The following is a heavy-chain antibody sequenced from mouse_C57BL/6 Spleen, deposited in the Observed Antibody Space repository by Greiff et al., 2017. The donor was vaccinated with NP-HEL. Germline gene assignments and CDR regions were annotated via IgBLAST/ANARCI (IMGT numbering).Heavy chain of an antibody. V-gene: IGHV1-50*01. D-gene: IGHD1-1*01. CDR2: IDPSDSYT. CDR1: GYTFTSYW. CDR3: ARSGYYGSSYQAWFAY. Sequence: VQLQQPGAELVKPGASVKLSCKASGYTFTSYWMQWVKQRPGQGLEWIGEIDPSDSYTNYNQKFKGKATLTVDTSSSTAYMQLSSLTSEDSAVYYGARSGYYGSSYQAWFAYWGQGTLVTVSA. J-gene: IGHJ3*01.